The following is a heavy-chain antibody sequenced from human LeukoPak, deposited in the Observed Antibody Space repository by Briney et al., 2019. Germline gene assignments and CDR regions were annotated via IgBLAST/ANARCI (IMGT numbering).Heavy chain of an antibody. CDR1: GYTFSSYG. CDR3: ARDSPDGSGTYYNDSPDY. D-gene: IGHD3-10*01. Sequence: GASVKVSCKASGYTFSSYGISWVRQAPGQGLEWMGWISAYNGNTNYRQKLQSRVTMTTDTSTNTAYMDLRSLRSDDTAIYYCARDSPDGSGTYYNDSPDYWGQGTLVTVSS. J-gene: IGHJ4*02. V-gene: IGHV1-18*01. CDR2: ISAYNGNT.